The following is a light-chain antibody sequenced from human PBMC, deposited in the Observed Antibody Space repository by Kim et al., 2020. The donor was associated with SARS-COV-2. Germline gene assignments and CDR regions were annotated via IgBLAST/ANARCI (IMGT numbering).Light chain of an antibody. J-gene: IGKJ5*01. CDR1: QDIGND. Sequence: ASVGDRVTITCRASQDIGNDLGWYQQNPGGAPKRLIYGASNLQSGVPSRFSGSGSETEFTLTINSLQPEDFAIYCCHQYRIYPITFGQGTRLEIK. CDR2: GAS. V-gene: IGKV1-17*01. CDR3: HQYRIYPIT.